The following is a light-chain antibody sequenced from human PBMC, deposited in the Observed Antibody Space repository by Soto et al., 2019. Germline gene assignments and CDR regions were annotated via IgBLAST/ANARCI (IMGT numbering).Light chain of an antibody. V-gene: IGKV3-15*01. CDR3: QHYNNWPLT. CDR1: QRIGSD. J-gene: IGKJ4*01. CDR2: HTS. Sequence: ETVMTQYPGTLSVSPGERATLSCRASQRIGSDLAWYQQKPGQAPRLLIYHTSTRATGVPARFIGSASGTEFTLTITSLQSEDSAVYYCQHYNNWPLTFGGGTKVEIK.